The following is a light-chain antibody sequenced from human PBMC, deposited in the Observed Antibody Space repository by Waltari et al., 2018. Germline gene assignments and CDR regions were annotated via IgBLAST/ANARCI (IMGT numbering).Light chain of an antibody. V-gene: IGLV2-23*02. CDR2: EVS. J-gene: IGLJ1*01. CDR1: SSDIWSYDL. CDR3: CSYAGNSIYV. Sequence: QSALTQPASVSGSPGPPTPIPCPGTSSDIWSYDLVSRSPHHPGKAPKPMNFEVSPRPSGVSTRFSGSKSGNTASLTISGLQAEDEADYHCCSYAGNSIYVFGTGTKVTVL.